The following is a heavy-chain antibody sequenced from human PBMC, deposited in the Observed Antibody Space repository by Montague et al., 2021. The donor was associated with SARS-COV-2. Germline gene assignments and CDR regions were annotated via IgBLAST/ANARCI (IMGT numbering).Heavy chain of an antibody. J-gene: IGHJ6*02. Sequence: SETLSLTCTVSGDSISSYYWSWIRQPAGKGLEWIGRIYTSGSTKYNPSLKGRVTMSVDTSKNQFSLKLSSVTAADTAVYYCARGHMTTMFMVYYYGMDVWGQGTTVTVSS. CDR3: ARGHMTTMFMVYYYGMDV. D-gene: IGHD5-24*01. V-gene: IGHV4-4*07. CDR1: GDSISSYY. CDR2: IYTSGST.